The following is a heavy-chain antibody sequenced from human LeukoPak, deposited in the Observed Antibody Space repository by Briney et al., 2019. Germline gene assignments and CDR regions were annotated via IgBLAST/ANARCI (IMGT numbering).Heavy chain of an antibody. D-gene: IGHD2-2*01. CDR1: GYTFSTYG. J-gene: IGHJ5*02. CDR2: ISAYNGNT. CDR3: ARDDCSSTSCFP. Sequence: ASVKVSCKASGYTFSTYGVSWVRQAPGQGLEWMGWISAYNGNTNYAQKLQGRVTMTTDTSTSTAYMELRSLRSDDTAVYYCARDDCSSTSCFPWGQGTLVTVSS. V-gene: IGHV1-18*01.